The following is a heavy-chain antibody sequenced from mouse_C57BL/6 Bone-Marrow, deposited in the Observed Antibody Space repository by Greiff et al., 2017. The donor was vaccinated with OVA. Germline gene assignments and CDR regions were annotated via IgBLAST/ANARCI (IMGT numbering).Heavy chain of an antibody. CDR3: ARAGTAA. D-gene: IGHD6-1*01. CDR2: IYPRSGNT. CDR1: GYTFTSYG. J-gene: IGHJ1*03. V-gene: IGHV1-81*01. Sequence: VQLQQSGAELARPGASVKLSCKASGYTFTSYGISWVKQRTGQGLEWIGEIYPRSGNTYYNEKFKGKATLTADKSSSTAYMELRSLTSEDSAVYFCARAGTAAWGTGTTVTVSS.